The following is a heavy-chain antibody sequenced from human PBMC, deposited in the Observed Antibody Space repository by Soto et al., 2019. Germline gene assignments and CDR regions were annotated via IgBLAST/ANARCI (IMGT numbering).Heavy chain of an antibody. V-gene: IGHV4-34*01. Sequence: SETLSLTCAVYGGSFSGYYWSWIRQPPGKGLEWIGEINHSGSTNYNPSLKSRVTISVDTSKNQFSLKLSSVTAADTAVYYCARHRLHSGLRYFDWPLFWFDPWGQGTLVTVSS. D-gene: IGHD3-9*01. CDR2: INHSGST. J-gene: IGHJ5*02. CDR3: ARHRLHSGLRYFDWPLFWFDP. CDR1: GGSFSGYY.